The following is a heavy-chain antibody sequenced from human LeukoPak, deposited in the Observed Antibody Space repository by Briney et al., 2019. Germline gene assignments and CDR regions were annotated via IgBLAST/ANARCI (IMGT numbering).Heavy chain of an antibody. CDR1: GGSVSNYD. V-gene: IGHV4-4*07. J-gene: IGHJ4*02. CDR3: ARGRWKAGMDTPYYFDY. Sequence: SDTLSLTCTVSGGSVSNYDWTWIRQPAGKGLEWIGRTHTSGSTNYNPSLKSRVTMSVDTSKNQFSLKLSSVTAADTAVYYCARGRWKAGMDTPYYFDYWGQGTLVTVSS. D-gene: IGHD5-18*01. CDR2: THTSGST.